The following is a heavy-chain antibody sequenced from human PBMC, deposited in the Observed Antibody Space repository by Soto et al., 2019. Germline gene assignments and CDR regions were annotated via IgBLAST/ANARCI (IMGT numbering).Heavy chain of an antibody. CDR1: GYTLTELS. CDR2: FDPEDGET. Sequence: ASVKVSCKVSGYTLTELSMHWVRQAPGKGLEWMGGFDPEDGETIYAQKFQGRVTMTEDTSTDTAYMELSSLRSEDTAVYYCARVSGLEWLLHHYYYYGMDVWGQGTTVTVSS. D-gene: IGHD3-3*01. J-gene: IGHJ6*02. V-gene: IGHV1-24*01. CDR3: ARVSGLEWLLHHYYYYGMDV.